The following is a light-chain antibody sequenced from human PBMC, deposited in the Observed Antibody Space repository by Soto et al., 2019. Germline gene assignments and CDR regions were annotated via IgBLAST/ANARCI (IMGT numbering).Light chain of an antibody. CDR1: QSISSSY. CDR3: QQFNNSPLS. Sequence: EIVLTQSPGTLSLSPGERTTLSCRASQSISSSYLARYQQKPGQAPRLLVYDASSRATGIPARFSGSGSGTDFTLTISRLEPEDFALYYCQQFNNSPLSFGGGTKVEIK. J-gene: IGKJ4*01. V-gene: IGKV3-20*01. CDR2: DAS.